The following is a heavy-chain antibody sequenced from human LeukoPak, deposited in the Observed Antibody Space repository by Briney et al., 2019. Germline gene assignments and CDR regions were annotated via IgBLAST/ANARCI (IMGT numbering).Heavy chain of an antibody. V-gene: IGHV3-23*01. CDR1: GFTFSSYA. D-gene: IGHD3-22*01. CDR2: ISGSGGST. J-gene: IGHJ4*02. CDR3: AKDNYYDSSGYLDY. Sequence: GGSLRLSCAASGFTFSSYAMSWVRQAPGKGLEWVSAISGSGGSTYYADSVKGRFTISRDNSKYTLYLQMNSLRAEDTAVYYCAKDNYYDSSGYLDYWGQGTLVTVSS.